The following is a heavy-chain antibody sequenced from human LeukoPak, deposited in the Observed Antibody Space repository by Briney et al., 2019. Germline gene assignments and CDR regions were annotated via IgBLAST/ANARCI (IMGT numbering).Heavy chain of an antibody. J-gene: IGHJ4*02. CDR1: GGTFSSYA. CDR3: ARDTLSSGWYDY. V-gene: IGHV1-69*13. D-gene: IGHD6-19*01. CDR2: IIPIFGTA. Sequence: VQVSCKASGGTFSSYAISWVRQAPGQGLEWMGGIIPIFGTANYAQKFQGRVTITADESTSTAYMELSSLRSEDTAVYYCARDTLSSGWYDYWGQGTLVTVSS.